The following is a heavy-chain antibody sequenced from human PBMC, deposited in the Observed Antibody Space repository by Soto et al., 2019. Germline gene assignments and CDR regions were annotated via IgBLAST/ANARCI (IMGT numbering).Heavy chain of an antibody. CDR3: ARHSLRGDYVWGSYRYTQAFDI. CDR1: GGSISSSSYY. Sequence: SETLSLTCTVSGGSISSSSYYWGWIRQPPGKGLEWIGSIYYSGSTYYNPSLKSRVTISVDTSKNQFSLKLSSVTAADTAVYYCARHSLRGDYVWGSYRYTQAFDIWGQGILVTVSS. CDR2: IYYSGST. D-gene: IGHD3-16*02. V-gene: IGHV4-39*01. J-gene: IGHJ3*02.